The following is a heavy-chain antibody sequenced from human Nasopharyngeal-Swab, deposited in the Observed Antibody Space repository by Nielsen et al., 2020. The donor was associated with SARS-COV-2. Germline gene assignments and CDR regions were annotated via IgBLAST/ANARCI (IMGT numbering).Heavy chain of an antibody. CDR1: GGSFSGYY. CDR2: INHSGST. Sequence: SETLSLTCAVYGGSFSGYYWSWIRQPPGKGLEWIGEINHSGSTNYNPSLKSRVTISVDTFKNQFSLKLSSVTAADTAVYYCARGYSSSWYFCWFDPWGQGTLVTVSS. D-gene: IGHD6-13*01. J-gene: IGHJ5*01. V-gene: IGHV4-34*01. CDR3: ARGYSSSWYFCWFDP.